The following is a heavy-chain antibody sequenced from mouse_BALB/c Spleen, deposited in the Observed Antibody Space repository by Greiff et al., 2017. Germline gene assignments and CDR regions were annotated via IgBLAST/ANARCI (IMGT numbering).Heavy chain of an antibody. V-gene: IGHV14-3*02. CDR1: GFNIKDTY. Sequence: VQLQQSGAELVKPGASVKLSCTASGFNIKDTYMHWVKQRPEQGLEWIGRIDPANGNTKYDPKFQGKATITADTSSNTAYLQLSSLTSEDTAVYYCARGPYYYGSSYYAMDYWGQGTSVTVSA. D-gene: IGHD1-1*01. CDR3: ARGPYYYGSSYYAMDY. J-gene: IGHJ4*01. CDR2: IDPANGNT.